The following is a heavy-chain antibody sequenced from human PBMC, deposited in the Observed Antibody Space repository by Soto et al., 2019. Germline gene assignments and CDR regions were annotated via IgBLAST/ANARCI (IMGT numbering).Heavy chain of an antibody. CDR2: IYYSGST. Sequence: SETMSLTCTVSGGSISSSSYYWGWIRQPPGKGLEWIGSIYYSGSTYYNPSLKSRVTISVDTSKNQFSLKLSSVTAADTAVYYCASLRRNMIVDIWCQGTRVTVSS. CDR1: GGSISSSSYY. CDR3: ASLRRNMIVDI. J-gene: IGHJ3*02. V-gene: IGHV4-39*01. D-gene: IGHD3-22*01.